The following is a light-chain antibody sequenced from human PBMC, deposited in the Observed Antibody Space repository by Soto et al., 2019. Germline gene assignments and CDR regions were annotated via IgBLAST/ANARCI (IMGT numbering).Light chain of an antibody. CDR3: QQPTSFPLT. CDR1: QGISSW. J-gene: IGKJ4*01. Sequence: DIQMTQSPSSVSASVGDRVTITCRASQGISSWLAWYQQKPGQAPTLLIYAASSVSTGVPSRFSGSGSGTEFTLTISSLQPEDFAIYYCQQPTSFPLTFGGGTKVEIK. CDR2: AAS. V-gene: IGKV1-12*01.